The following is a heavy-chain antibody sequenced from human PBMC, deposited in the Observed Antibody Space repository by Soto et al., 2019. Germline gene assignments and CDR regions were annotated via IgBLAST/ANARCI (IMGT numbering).Heavy chain of an antibody. CDR2: ISVYNGKT. CDR3: ARSVGTFGVVNYHYTWLDS. V-gene: IGHV1-18*01. Sequence: ASVKVSCKAFGYDFDSYGITWVRQAPGQGLEWLGWISVYNGKTDYAQNFQGRGTMTTDTSTGTAYMELRSLRSDDTAIYYCARSVGTFGVVNYHYTWLDSWGQGTLVTVSS. J-gene: IGHJ5*01. CDR1: GYDFDSYG. D-gene: IGHD3-3*02.